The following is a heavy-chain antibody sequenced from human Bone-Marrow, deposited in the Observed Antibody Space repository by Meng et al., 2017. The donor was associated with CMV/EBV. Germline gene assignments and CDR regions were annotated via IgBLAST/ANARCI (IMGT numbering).Heavy chain of an antibody. CDR1: GFTFSSYS. CDR2: IKTDGSER. D-gene: IGHD3-9*01. J-gene: IGHJ4*02. CDR3: ARGYFDY. Sequence: GGSLRLSCAASGFTFSSYSMNWVRQAPGKGLEWVAHIKTDGSERFHVDSVEGRFTISRDNAKNSVYLQMNYLRAEDTAVYYCARGYFDYWGPGTRVTVSS. V-gene: IGHV3-7*01.